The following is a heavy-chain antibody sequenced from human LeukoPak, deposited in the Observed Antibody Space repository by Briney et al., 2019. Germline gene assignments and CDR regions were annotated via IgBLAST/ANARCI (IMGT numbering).Heavy chain of an antibody. CDR3: AAWYSSSWYGSGFVGN. D-gene: IGHD6-13*01. V-gene: IGHV1-58*02. CDR2: IVVGSGNT. Sequence: ASVKVSCKASGFTFTSSAMQWVRQARGQRLEWIGWIVVGSGNTNYAQKFQERVTITRDMSTSTAYMELSSLRSEDTAVYYCAAWYSSSWYGSGFVGNWGQGTLVTVSS. CDR1: GFTFTSSA. J-gene: IGHJ4*02.